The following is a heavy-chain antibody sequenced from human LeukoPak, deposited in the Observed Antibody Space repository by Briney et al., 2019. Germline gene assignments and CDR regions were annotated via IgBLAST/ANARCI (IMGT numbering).Heavy chain of an antibody. CDR3: ARESMELVRFDF. J-gene: IGHJ4*02. V-gene: IGHV3-74*01. CDR1: GFTFSSYW. Sequence: GGSLRLSCAASGFTFSSYWMHWVRQAPGKGLLRVSNINSDGRRTSYADSVKGRFTISRDNAKNTLYLQMNSLRAEDTAVYYCARESMELVRFDFWGQGTLVTVSS. D-gene: IGHD6-13*01. CDR2: INSDGRRT.